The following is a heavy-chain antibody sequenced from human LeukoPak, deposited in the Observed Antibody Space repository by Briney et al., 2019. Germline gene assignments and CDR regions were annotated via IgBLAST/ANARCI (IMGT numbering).Heavy chain of an antibody. CDR3: AKDVWWSVS. J-gene: IGHJ5*02. V-gene: IGHV3-23*01. CDR1: GFTMRNHW. Sequence: GGSLRLSCAASGFTMRNHWMTWVRQAPGKGLEWVSAISADAVDTFYAPSVKGRFTISRDNSKNTMYLQINSLRAEDTAIYYCAKDVWWSVSWGQGTLVTVSS. D-gene: IGHD2-8*02. CDR2: ISADAVDT.